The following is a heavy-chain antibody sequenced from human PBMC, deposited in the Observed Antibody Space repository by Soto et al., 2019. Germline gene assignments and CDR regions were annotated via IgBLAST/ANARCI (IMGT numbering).Heavy chain of an antibody. CDR3: ARPGIAAAGTTGGEDY. V-gene: IGHV4-34*01. Sequence: QVQLQQWGAGLLKPSETLSLTCAVYGGSFSGYYWSWIRQPPGKGLEWIGEINHSGSTNYNPSLKSRVTISVDTSKNQCSLKLSSVTAADTAVYYCARPGIAAAGTTGGEDYWGQGTLVTVSS. J-gene: IGHJ4*02. CDR2: INHSGST. D-gene: IGHD6-13*01. CDR1: GGSFSGYY.